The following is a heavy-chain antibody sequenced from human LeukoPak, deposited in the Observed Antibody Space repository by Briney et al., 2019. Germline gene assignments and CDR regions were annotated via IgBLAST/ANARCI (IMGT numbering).Heavy chain of an antibody. D-gene: IGHD3-10*01. CDR1: GGSISSYY. Sequence: PSETLSLTCTVSGGSISSYYWSWIRQPPGKGLEWIGYIYYSGSTNYNPSLKSRVTISGDTSKNQFSLKLSSVTAADTAVYYCARSDYYGSGSYGPSIFDYWGQGTLVTVSS. CDR2: IYYSGST. V-gene: IGHV4-59*01. J-gene: IGHJ4*02. CDR3: ARSDYYGSGSYGPSIFDY.